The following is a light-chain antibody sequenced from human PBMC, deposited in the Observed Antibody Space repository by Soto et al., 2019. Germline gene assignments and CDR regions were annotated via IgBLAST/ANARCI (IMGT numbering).Light chain of an antibody. J-gene: IGKJ4*01. CDR3: QQSGRSPPS. CDR2: TAS. CDR1: QTFSSNY. V-gene: IGKV3-20*01. Sequence: EVVLTQSPGTLSLSPGERATLSCRASQTFSSNYLAWYQQKPGQAPRLLIYTASSRASGIPDRISGSGSGTDFTLTISRLEPDDSAVYYGQQSGRSPPSFGGWTKVDIK.